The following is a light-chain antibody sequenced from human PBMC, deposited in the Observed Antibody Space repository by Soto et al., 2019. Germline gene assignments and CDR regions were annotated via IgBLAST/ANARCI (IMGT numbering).Light chain of an antibody. CDR1: SSDIGGNV. V-gene: IGLV1-44*01. J-gene: IGLJ3*02. CDR3: AIWDDSLNGPRV. Sequence: QAVVTQPPSASGTPGQRVTISCSGSSSDIGGNVVNWYQRLPGTAPRLVIYNNNQRPSAVPDRFSGSKSGTSASLAIGGLQSEDEGDYFCAIWDDSLNGPRVFGGGTKLTVL. CDR2: NNN.